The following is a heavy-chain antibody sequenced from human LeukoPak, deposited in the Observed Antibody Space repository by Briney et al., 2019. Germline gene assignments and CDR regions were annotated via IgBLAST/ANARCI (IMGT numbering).Heavy chain of an antibody. CDR2: ISGSGDDT. V-gene: IGHV3-23*01. CDR3: AKEYEAYCGGDCYSHFQD. J-gene: IGHJ1*01. CDR1: GFTFSRYA. D-gene: IGHD2-21*02. Sequence: GGSLRLSCAASGFTFSRYAMTWVRQAPGKGLEWVSGISGSGDDTYYADSVKGRFSISRDNSKNTLYLQMNSLRAEDTAVYYCAKEYEAYCGGDCYSHFQDWGQGTLVTASS.